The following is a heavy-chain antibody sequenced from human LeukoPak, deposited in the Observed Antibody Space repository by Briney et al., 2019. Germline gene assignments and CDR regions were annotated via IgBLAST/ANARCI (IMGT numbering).Heavy chain of an antibody. J-gene: IGHJ6*02. CDR1: GYTFTSYS. V-gene: IGHV1-18*01. CDR3: ARDLAVGYGMDV. CDR2: ISAYNGNT. D-gene: IGHD4-23*01. Sequence: ASVKVSCKASGYTFTSYSISWVRQAPGQGLEWMGWISAYNGNTIYAQKVKGRVTMTTDTSTSTAYMELRSLRSDDTAVYYCARDLAVGYGMDVWGQGTTVTVSS.